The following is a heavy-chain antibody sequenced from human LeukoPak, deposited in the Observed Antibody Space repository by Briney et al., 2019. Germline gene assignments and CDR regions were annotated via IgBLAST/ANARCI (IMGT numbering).Heavy chain of an antibody. CDR1: GGTFSSYA. V-gene: IGHV1-2*06. Sequence: ASVTVSCKASGGTFSSYAISWVRQAPGQGLEWMGQINPNSGGTNYVQKFQGRVTMTRDTSFTTAYMELSGLRFDDTAVYYCARVRIGVAGNTFDMWGQGTMVTVS. CDR3: ARVRIGVAGNTFDM. CDR2: INPNSGGT. J-gene: IGHJ3*02. D-gene: IGHD6-19*01.